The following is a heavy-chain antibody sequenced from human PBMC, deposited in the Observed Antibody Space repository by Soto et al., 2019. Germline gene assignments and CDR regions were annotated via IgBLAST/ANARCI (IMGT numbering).Heavy chain of an antibody. D-gene: IGHD3-22*01. CDR1: GGTFSSYA. J-gene: IGHJ4*02. Sequence: SVKVSCKASGGTFSSYAISWVRQAPGQGLEWMGGIIPIFGTANYAQKFQGRVTITADKSTSTAYMELSSLRSEDTAVYYCARGITMIGYYFDYWGQGTLVTVSS. CDR2: IIPIFGTA. V-gene: IGHV1-69*06. CDR3: ARGITMIGYYFDY.